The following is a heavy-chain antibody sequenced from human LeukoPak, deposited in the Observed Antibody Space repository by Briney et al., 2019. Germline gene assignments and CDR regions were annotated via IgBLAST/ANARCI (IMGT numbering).Heavy chain of an antibody. J-gene: IGHJ4*02. V-gene: IGHV4-38-2*01. CDR3: ARRTVTTSYFDY. CDR1: GYSISSGYY. D-gene: IGHD4-11*01. Sequence: PSQTLSLTCAVSGYSISSGYYGGGIRQPPGQGVWWIVSIYHSGSTYYNPSRKSRVTISVDTSKNQFSLKLSSVTAADTAVYYCARRTVTTSYFDYWGQGTLVTVSS. CDR2: IYHSGST.